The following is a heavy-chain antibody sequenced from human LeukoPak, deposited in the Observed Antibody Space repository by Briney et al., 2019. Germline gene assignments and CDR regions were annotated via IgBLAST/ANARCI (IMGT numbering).Heavy chain of an antibody. D-gene: IGHD3-22*01. CDR1: GFTFSSYA. J-gene: IGHJ4*02. Sequence: GGSLRLSCAASGFTFSSYAVSWVRQALGKGLEWVSGVSGSGGSTSYADSVEGRFTITRDNSKNTLYLQMNTLRAEDTAVYYCAKGSYYDNSGYYYFDYWGQGTLVTVSS. V-gene: IGHV3-23*01. CDR2: VSGSGGST. CDR3: AKGSYYDNSGYYYFDY.